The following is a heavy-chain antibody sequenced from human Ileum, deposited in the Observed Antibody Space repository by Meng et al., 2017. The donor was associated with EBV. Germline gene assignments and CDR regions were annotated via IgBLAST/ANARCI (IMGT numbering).Heavy chain of an antibody. Sequence: QLQLQEARPDLVKLSETLFLTCTVSGGPINSSSDYWGWIRQPPGKGLEWIGSIYYSGRTYYNPSLKSRVTISVDTSKNQFSLKLSSVTAADTAVYYCARPIAAAGWFDPWGQGTLVTVSS. CDR2: IYYSGRT. V-gene: IGHV4-39*01. CDR3: ARPIAAAGWFDP. CDR1: GGPINSSSDY. J-gene: IGHJ5*02. D-gene: IGHD6-13*01.